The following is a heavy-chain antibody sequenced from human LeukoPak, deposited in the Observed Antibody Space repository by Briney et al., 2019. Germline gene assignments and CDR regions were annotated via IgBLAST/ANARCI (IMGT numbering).Heavy chain of an antibody. CDR2: INNDGRST. J-gene: IGHJ4*02. D-gene: IGHD2-15*01. Sequence: GGSLRLSCAASGFTFSSIAMGWVRQAPGKGLVWVSRINNDGRSTSYAGSVKGRFTISRDSAKNTLYLQMNSLRAEDTAVYYCARDNEYCTGGTCRLDYWGQGALVTVSS. CDR1: GFTFSSIA. V-gene: IGHV3-74*01. CDR3: ARDNEYCTGGTCRLDY.